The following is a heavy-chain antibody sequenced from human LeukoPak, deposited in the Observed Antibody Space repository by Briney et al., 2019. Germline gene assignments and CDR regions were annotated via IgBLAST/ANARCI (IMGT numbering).Heavy chain of an antibody. CDR1: GFTFSSYA. CDR3: AKDAYYYGSGSYYYYYYYYMDV. V-gene: IGHV3-30*02. Sequence: GGSLRLSCAASGFTFSSYAMSWVRQAPGKGLEWVAFIRYDGSNKYYADSVKGRFTISRDNFKNTLYLQMNSLRAEDTAVYYCAKDAYYYGSGSYYYYYYYYMDVWGKGTTVTISS. D-gene: IGHD3-10*01. CDR2: IRYDGSNK. J-gene: IGHJ6*03.